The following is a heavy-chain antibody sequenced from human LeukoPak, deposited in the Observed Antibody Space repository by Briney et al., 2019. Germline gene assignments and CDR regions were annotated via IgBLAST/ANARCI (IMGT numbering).Heavy chain of an antibody. CDR3: AKEGAAPGPDFDY. J-gene: IGHJ4*02. CDR2: IVPSGST. D-gene: IGHD6-13*01. V-gene: IGHV4-4*07. CDR1: GASIRSYY. Sequence: SETLSLTCTVSGASIRSYYWSWIRQPAGKGLEWIGRIVPSGSTNYNPSLKSRVAMSVDTSKNQFSLKLNSVTAADTAVYYCAKEGAAPGPDFDYWGQGTQVIVSS.